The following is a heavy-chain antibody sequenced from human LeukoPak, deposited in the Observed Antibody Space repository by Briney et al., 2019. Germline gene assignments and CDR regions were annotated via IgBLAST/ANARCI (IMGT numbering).Heavy chain of an antibody. CDR1: GYTFTDYY. J-gene: IGHJ4*02. CDR2: VDPEDGET. CDR3: ATAATPRLRLGELSSPSFDY. V-gene: IGHV1-69-2*01. Sequence: ASVRVSCKVSGYTFTDYYMHWVQQAPGKGLEWMVLVDPEDGETIYAEKFQGRVTITADTSTDTAYMELSSLRSEDTAVYYCATAATPRLRLGELSSPSFDYWGQGTLVTVSS. D-gene: IGHD3-16*02.